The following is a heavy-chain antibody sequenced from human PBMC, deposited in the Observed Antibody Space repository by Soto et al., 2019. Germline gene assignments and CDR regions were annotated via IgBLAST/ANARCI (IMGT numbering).Heavy chain of an antibody. D-gene: IGHD5-18*01. CDR3: ARDHLGYSYGSIDY. J-gene: IGHJ4*02. Sequence: SVRLSCAASGFTFSSYGMHWVRQAPGKGLEWVAVISYDGSNKYYADSVKGRFTISRDNSKNTLYLQMNSLRAEDTAVYYCARDHLGYSYGSIDYWGQGTLVTVSS. CDR1: GFTFSSYG. V-gene: IGHV3-30*03. CDR2: ISYDGSNK.